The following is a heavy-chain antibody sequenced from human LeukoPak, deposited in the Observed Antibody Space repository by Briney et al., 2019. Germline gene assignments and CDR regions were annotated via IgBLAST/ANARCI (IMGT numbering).Heavy chain of an antibody. D-gene: IGHD3-10*01. V-gene: IGHV3-66*01. CDR1: GFIVNSYY. J-gene: IGHJ1*01. Sequence: GSLRLSCAASGFIVNSYYMSWVRQAPGKGLEWVSVIYSSGNTYYADSVKARFTISRDNSKNTLYLQMNSLRDEDLAVYYCARGSGMVRGYFQHWGQGTLVTVSS. CDR3: ARGSGMVRGYFQH. CDR2: IYSSGNT.